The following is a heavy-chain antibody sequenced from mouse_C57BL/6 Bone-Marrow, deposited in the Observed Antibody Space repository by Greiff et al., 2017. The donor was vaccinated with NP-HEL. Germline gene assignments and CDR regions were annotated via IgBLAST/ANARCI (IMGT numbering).Heavy chain of an antibody. V-gene: IGHV1-20*01. CDR1: GYSFTGYF. J-gene: IGHJ4*01. D-gene: IGHD2-1*01. Sequence: EVQLQQSGPELVKPGDSVKISCKASGYSFTGYFMNWVMQSHGKSLEWIGRINPYNGDTFYNQKFKGKATLTVDKSSSTAHMELRSLTSEDSAVYYCARLYYGNYGAMDYWGQGTSVTVSS. CDR3: ARLYYGNYGAMDY. CDR2: INPYNGDT.